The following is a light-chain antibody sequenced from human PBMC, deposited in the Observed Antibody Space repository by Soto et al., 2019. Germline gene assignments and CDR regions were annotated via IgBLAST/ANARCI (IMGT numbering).Light chain of an antibody. CDR2: DAS. J-gene: IGKJ2*01. CDR1: QSITSW. V-gene: IGKV1-5*01. Sequence: DIQMTQSPSTLSASVGDRVTMTCRASQSITSWLAWYQQKPRKVPKLLIYDASRLKGGVPSRFSGSGSGTEFTLTISGLQPDDFATYYCQQYDSYLYTFGQGTKLEIK. CDR3: QQYDSYLYT.